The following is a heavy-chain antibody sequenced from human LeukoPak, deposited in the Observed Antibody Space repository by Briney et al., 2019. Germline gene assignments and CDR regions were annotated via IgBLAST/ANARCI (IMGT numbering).Heavy chain of an antibody. CDR2: ISSNGGST. D-gene: IGHD3-10*01. Sequence: PGGSLRLSCAASGFTFSSYAMHWVRQAPGKGLEYVSAISSNGGSTYYANSMKGRFTISRDNSKNTLYLQMNSLRAEDTAVYYCARATFGVTMDYWGRGTLVTVSS. CDR3: ARATFGVTMDY. V-gene: IGHV3-64*01. J-gene: IGHJ4*02. CDR1: GFTFSSYA.